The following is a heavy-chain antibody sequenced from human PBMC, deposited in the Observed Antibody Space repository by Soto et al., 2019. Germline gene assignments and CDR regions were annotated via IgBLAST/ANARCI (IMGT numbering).Heavy chain of an antibody. CDR1: GYTFTSYG. J-gene: IGHJ4*02. V-gene: IGHV1-18*04. CDR2: ISAYNGNT. D-gene: IGHD4-17*01. CDR3: ARDLVVQNGDYVTPFDY. Sequence: ASVKVSCKASGYTFTSYGISWVRQAPGQGLEWMGWISAYNGNTNYAQKLQGRVTMTTDTSTSTAYMELRSLRSDDTAVYYCARDLVVQNGDYVTPFDYWGQATLVTVSS.